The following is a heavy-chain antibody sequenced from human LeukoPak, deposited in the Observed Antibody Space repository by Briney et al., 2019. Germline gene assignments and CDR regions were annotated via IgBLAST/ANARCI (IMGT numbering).Heavy chain of an antibody. Sequence: PSQTLSLICTVSGGSISRGDYYWSWIRQPPGKGLEWIGYIDYSGSTYYIPSLKSRVTISRDTSKNQFSLKLSSVTAADTAVYYCARGDSSSSRWFDPWGQGALVTVSS. V-gene: IGHV4-30-4*01. CDR1: GGSISRGDYY. CDR2: IDYSGST. D-gene: IGHD6-13*01. J-gene: IGHJ5*02. CDR3: ARGDSSSSRWFDP.